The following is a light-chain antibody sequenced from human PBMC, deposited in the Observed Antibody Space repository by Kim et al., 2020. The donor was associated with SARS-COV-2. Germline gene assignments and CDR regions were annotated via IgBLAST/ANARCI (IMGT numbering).Light chain of an antibody. V-gene: IGKV3-20*01. CDR2: GAS. J-gene: IGKJ4*01. CDR1: QSLGSNF. Sequence: PGERATLSCRASQSLGSNFLAWYHQKPGQPPRLLIYGASSRATGVPERFSGSGSGTDFTLTISRLEPEDFAVYYCQQYYSSPLTFGGGTKVDIK. CDR3: QQYYSSPLT.